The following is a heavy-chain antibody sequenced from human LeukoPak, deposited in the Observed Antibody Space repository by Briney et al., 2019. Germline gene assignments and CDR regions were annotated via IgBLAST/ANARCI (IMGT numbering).Heavy chain of an antibody. V-gene: IGHV4-38-2*02. CDR3: AGKYYYDSSGYFYVDY. J-gene: IGHJ4*02. CDR2: VYHSGST. Sequence: SETLSLTCTVSGYSISSGYYWGWIRQSTGKGLEWIGSVYHSGSTYYNPFLTSRVTISLDTSNNQFSLKLSSVTAADTAVYYCAGKYYYDSSGYFYVDYWGQGTLVTVSS. D-gene: IGHD3-22*01. CDR1: GYSISSGYY.